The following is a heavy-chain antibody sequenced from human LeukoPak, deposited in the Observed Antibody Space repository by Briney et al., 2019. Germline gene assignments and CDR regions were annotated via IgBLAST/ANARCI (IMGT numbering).Heavy chain of an antibody. J-gene: IGHJ4*02. CDR3: ARDLAVLGYFHFDY. V-gene: IGHV4-39*07. D-gene: IGHD3-22*01. CDR2: IYYSGST. Sequence: SETLSLTCTVSGVSISSSSYYWGWIRQPPGKGLEWIGSIYYSGSTYYNPSLKSRVTISVDTSKNQFSLKLSSVTAADTAVYYCARDLAVLGYFHFDYWGQGTLVTVSS. CDR1: GVSISSSSYY.